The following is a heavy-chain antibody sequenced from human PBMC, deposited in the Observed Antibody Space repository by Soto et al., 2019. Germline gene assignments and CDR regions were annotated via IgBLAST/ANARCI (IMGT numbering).Heavy chain of an antibody. V-gene: IGHV3-23*01. CDR3: AKDGSQWLRNDAFDI. J-gene: IGHJ3*02. D-gene: IGHD6-19*01. Sequence: GGSLRLSCAASGFTFSSYAMSWVRQAPGKGLEGVSAISGSGGSTYYADSVKGRFTISRDNSKNTLYLQMKSLTAEDTDVYYCAKDGSQWLRNDAFDIWGQGTMVNVSS. CDR1: GFTFSSYA. CDR2: ISGSGGST.